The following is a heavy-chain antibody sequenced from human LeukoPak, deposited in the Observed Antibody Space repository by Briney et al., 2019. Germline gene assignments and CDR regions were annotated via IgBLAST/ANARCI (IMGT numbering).Heavy chain of an antibody. V-gene: IGHV3-33*01. Sequence: GRSLRLSCAASGCTFNSYGMHWVRQAPGKGLEGVAVIWYDGSYNYYADSVKGRFTISKDNSKNTLELQMSSLRADDTAVYYCARWASIQATYFFDYWGQGTLVTVSS. CDR1: GCTFNSYG. CDR2: IWYDGSYN. D-gene: IGHD2-21*01. J-gene: IGHJ4*02. CDR3: ARWASIQATYFFDY.